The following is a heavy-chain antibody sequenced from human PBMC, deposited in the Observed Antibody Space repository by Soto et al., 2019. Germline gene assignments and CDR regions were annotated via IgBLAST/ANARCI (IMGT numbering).Heavy chain of an antibody. CDR1: GYTFTSYA. Sequence: ASVKVSCKASGYTFTSYAMHWVRQAPGQRLEWMGWINAGNGNTKYSQKFQGRVTITRDTSASTAYMELSSLRSEDTAVYYCARANYDYVWGSYRDAFDIWGQGTRVTVSS. D-gene: IGHD3-16*02. CDR2: INAGNGNT. V-gene: IGHV1-3*01. J-gene: IGHJ3*02. CDR3: ARANYDYVWGSYRDAFDI.